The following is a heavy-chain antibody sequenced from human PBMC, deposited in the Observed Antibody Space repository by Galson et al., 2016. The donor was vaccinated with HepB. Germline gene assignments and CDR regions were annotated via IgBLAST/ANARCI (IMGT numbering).Heavy chain of an antibody. CDR1: GDNRTHYW. CDR3: ARGHYSRWLSWYDL. V-gene: IGHV5-51*01. D-gene: IGHD6-13*01. CDR2: IYLADSDA. J-gene: IGHJ5*02. Sequence: QSGADVKKPGESLQISCTVSGDNRTHYWIAWVRQMPEKSLEWMGIIYLADSDARYSPSFQGQVSISADKSISTAYLHWSTLKTSDTAIYYCARGHYSRWLSWYDLWGQGTRVTVSP.